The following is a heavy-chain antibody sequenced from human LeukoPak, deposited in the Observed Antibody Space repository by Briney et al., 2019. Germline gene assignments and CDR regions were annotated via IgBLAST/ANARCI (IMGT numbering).Heavy chain of an antibody. CDR3: AREGGSYDSSGYVDY. D-gene: IGHD3-22*01. Sequence: SETLSLTCTVSGGSISSYYWSWIRQPPGKGLEWVGYIYYSGSTNYNPSLKSRVTISVDTSKNQFSLKLSSVTAADTAVYYCAREGGSYDSSGYVDYWGQGTLVTVSS. J-gene: IGHJ4*02. V-gene: IGHV4-59*01. CDR1: GGSISSYY. CDR2: IYYSGST.